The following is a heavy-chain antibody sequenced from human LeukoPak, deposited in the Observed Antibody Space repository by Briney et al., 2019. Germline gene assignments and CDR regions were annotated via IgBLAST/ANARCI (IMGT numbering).Heavy chain of an antibody. D-gene: IGHD3-3*01. Sequence: GGSLRLSCAASGFTFSSYAMHWVRQAPGKGLEWVAVISYDGSNKYYADSVKGRFTISRDNSKNTLYLQMNSLRAEDTAVYYCARTPYGDFWSGNSAYFDYSGQGSLVTVSS. J-gene: IGHJ4*02. CDR2: ISYDGSNK. CDR1: GFTFSSYA. V-gene: IGHV3-30*04. CDR3: ARTPYGDFWSGNSAYFDY.